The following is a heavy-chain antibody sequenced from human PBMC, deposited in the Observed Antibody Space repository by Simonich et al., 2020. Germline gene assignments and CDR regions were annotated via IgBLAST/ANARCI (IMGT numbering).Heavy chain of an antibody. CDR2: LKEDGSEK. Sequence: EGQLVESGGGLVQPGGSLRLSCEASGFTFSSYWMSWVRQAPGKGLEGVAKLKEDGSEKYYVDSVKGRFTSSIDNAKNSLYLQMNSLRAEDTAVYYCARDGLGTAYYYYMDVWGKGTTVTVSS. D-gene: IGHD7-27*01. CDR1: GFTFSSYW. V-gene: IGHV3-7*01. J-gene: IGHJ6*03. CDR3: ARDGLGTAYYYYMDV.